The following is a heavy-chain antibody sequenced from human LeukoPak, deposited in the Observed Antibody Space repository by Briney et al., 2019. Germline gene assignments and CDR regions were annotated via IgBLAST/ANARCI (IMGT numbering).Heavy chain of an antibody. J-gene: IGHJ4*02. CDR1: GFTFSGYG. V-gene: IGHV3-30*02. D-gene: IGHD4-17*01. CDR3: AKDGGDYMYDY. CDR2: IRYDGNNK. Sequence: GGSLRLSCAASGFTFSGYGMHWVRRAPGKGLEWVAFIRYDGNNKYYTDSVKGRFTISRDNSKNTLYLQMNSLRADDTAVYYCAKDGGDYMYDYWGQGTLVTVSS.